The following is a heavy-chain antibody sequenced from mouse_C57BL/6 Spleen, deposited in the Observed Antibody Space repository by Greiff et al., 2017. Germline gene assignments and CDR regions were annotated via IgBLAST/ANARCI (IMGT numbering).Heavy chain of an antibody. D-gene: IGHD2-3*01. J-gene: IGHJ4*01. V-gene: IGHV3-6*01. CDR2: ISYDGSN. Sequence: VQLKESGPGLVKPSQSLSLTCSVTGYSITSGYYWNWIRQFPGNKLEWMGYISYDGSNNYNPSLKNRISITRDTSKNQFFLKLKSVTTEDTATYYCARDGFYDGYPSDYAMDYWGQGTSVTVSS. CDR1: GYSITSGYY. CDR3: ARDGFYDGYPSDYAMDY.